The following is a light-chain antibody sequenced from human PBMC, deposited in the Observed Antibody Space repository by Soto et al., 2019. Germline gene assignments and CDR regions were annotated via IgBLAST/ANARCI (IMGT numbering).Light chain of an antibody. CDR1: SGSVSTTYY. V-gene: IGLV8-61*01. CDR3: MLYMGGGLVV. J-gene: IGLJ2*01. CDR2: STN. Sequence: QAVVTQEPSFSVSPGGTVKLTCGLTSGSVSTTYYPSWYQQTPGQAPRPLIYSTNIRSSGVPDRFSGSILGNKAALTITGAQADDESDYHCMLYMGGGLVVFGGGTKLTVL.